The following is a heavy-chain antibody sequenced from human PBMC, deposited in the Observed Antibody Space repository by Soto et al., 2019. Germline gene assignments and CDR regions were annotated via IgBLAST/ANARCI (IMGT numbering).Heavy chain of an antibody. V-gene: IGHV4-61*01. CDR1: DASVWSDSYF. D-gene: IGHD2-15*01. Sequence: QVQLRESGPGLLKPSETLSLTCTVSDASVWSDSYFWTCIRQPPGKRLEWIAYISHTGDTNYNPSLKSRVTISIDTSRNQFSLTVTSVTAADTAVYFCARIVVGVTVDLWGQGSLVTVYS. CDR2: ISHTGDT. CDR3: ARIVVGVTVDL. J-gene: IGHJ4*02.